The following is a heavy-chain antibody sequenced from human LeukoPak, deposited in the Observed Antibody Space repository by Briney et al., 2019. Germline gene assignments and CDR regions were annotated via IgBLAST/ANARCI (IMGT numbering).Heavy chain of an antibody. D-gene: IGHD3-22*01. CDR2: IRYDGSYQ. Sequence: GGSLRLSCAASGFTFNTYDMHWVRQAPGKGLEWLAFIRYDGSYQYYADSVKGRFTISRDNSKNTLYLQMNSLRAEDTAVYYCATPKADYYPFDYWGQGTLVTVSS. CDR1: GFTFNTYD. J-gene: IGHJ4*02. V-gene: IGHV3-30*02. CDR3: ATPKADYYPFDY.